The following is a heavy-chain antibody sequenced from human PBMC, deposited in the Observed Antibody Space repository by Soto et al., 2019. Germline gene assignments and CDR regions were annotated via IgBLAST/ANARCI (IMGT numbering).Heavy chain of an antibody. CDR1: GYSISSGYY. V-gene: IGHV4-38-2*01. D-gene: IGHD6-6*01. J-gene: IGHJ6*02. Sequence: SETLSLTCAVSGYSISSGYYWGWIRQPPGKGLEWIGSIYHSGSTYYNPSLKSRVTISVDTSKNQFSLKLSSVTAADTAVYYCAGGQLFTGGYYSGIDARGQGTALPISS. CDR3: AGGQLFTGGYYSGIDA. CDR2: IYHSGST.